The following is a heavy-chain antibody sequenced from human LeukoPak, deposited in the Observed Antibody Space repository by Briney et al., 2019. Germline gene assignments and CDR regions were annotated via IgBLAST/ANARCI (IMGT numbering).Heavy chain of an antibody. CDR2: INHSGST. Sequence: PSETLSLTCAVYGGSFSGYYWSWIRQPPGKGLEWIGEINHSGSTNYNPSLKSRVTISVDTSKNQFSLKLSSVTAADTAVYYCARDDSSGGDYWGQGTLVTVSS. J-gene: IGHJ4*02. CDR3: ARDDSSGGDY. CDR1: GGSFSGYY. V-gene: IGHV4-34*01. D-gene: IGHD3-22*01.